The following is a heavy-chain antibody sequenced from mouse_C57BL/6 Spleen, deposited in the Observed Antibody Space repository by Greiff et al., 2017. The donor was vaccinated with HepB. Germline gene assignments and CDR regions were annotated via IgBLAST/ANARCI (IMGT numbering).Heavy chain of an antibody. Sequence: EVQLVESGGGLVQPGGSLKLSCAASGFTFSDYYMYWVRQTPEKRLEWVAYISNGGGSTYYPDTVKGRFTISRDNAKNTLYLQMSRLKSEDTAMYYCARAYGSSFLFDYWGQGTTLTVSS. CDR1: GFTFSDYY. J-gene: IGHJ2*01. D-gene: IGHD1-1*01. CDR2: ISNGGGST. CDR3: ARAYGSSFLFDY. V-gene: IGHV5-12*01.